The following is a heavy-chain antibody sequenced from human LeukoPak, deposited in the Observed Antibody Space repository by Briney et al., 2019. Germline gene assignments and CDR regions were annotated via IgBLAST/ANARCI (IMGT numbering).Heavy chain of an antibody. Sequence: GSLRLSCAASGFTFSSYAMSWVRQAPGKGLVWVSRINSGGSGTSYADSVEGRFTISRDNAKNTLYLQMNSLRAEDTAVYYCATSLGPLTEYWGQGTLVTVSS. CDR2: INSGGSGT. CDR3: ATSLGPLTEY. V-gene: IGHV3-74*01. CDR1: GFTFSSYA. J-gene: IGHJ4*02. D-gene: IGHD7-27*01.